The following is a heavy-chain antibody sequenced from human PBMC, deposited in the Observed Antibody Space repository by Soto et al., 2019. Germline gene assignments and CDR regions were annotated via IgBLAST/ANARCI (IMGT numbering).Heavy chain of an antibody. CDR2: ISAYNGNT. Sequence: QVQLVQSGAEVKKPGASVKVSCKASGYTFTSYGISWVRQAPGQGLEWMGWISAYNGNTNYAQKLQGRVTLTTAKSTSTAYMELRSLRSDDPAVYYCARDPHYDFWSGNAYYSYGMDVWGQGTTVTVSS. D-gene: IGHD3-3*01. CDR1: GYTFTSYG. J-gene: IGHJ6*02. V-gene: IGHV1-18*01. CDR3: ARDPHYDFWSGNAYYSYGMDV.